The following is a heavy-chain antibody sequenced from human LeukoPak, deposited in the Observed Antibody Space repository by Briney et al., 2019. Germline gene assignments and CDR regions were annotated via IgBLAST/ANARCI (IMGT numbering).Heavy chain of an antibody. CDR1: GGSFSGYY. J-gene: IGHJ6*03. CDR3: ARRHHYSYFMDV. Sequence: SETLSLTCAVYGGSFSGYYWSWIRQPPGKGLEWIGEINHSGSTNYNPSLKSRVTISVDTSKNQFSLRLTSVTAADTAVYYCARRHHYSYFMDVWGKGPTVTVSS. V-gene: IGHV4-34*01. CDR2: INHSGST.